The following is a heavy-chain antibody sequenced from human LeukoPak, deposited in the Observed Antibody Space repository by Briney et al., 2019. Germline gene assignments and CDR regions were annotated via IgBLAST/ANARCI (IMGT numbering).Heavy chain of an antibody. Sequence: ASVKVSCKASGGTFSSYAISWVRQAPGQGLEWMGGIIPIFGTANYAQKFQGRVTITADKSTSTAYMELSSLRSEDTAVYYCARDRDMVRGVIHYYYYGMDVWGKETTVTVSS. CDR3: ARDRDMVRGVIHYYYYGMDV. D-gene: IGHD3-10*01. V-gene: IGHV1-69*06. J-gene: IGHJ6*04. CDR1: GGTFSSYA. CDR2: IIPIFGTA.